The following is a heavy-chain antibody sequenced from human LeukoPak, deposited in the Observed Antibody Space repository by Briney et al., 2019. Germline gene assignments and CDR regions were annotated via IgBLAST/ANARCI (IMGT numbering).Heavy chain of an antibody. J-gene: IGHJ6*03. CDR3: ARVGYSGYDFESYYYYMDV. V-gene: IGHV3-74*01. Sequence: PGGSLRLSCAASGFTFSSYWMHWVRHAPGKGLVWVSRIKSDGSSTSYADSVKGRFTISRDNAKNTLYLQMNSLRAEDTAVYYCARVGYSGYDFESYYYYMDVWGKGTTVTISS. CDR1: GFTFSSYW. D-gene: IGHD5-12*01. CDR2: IKSDGSST.